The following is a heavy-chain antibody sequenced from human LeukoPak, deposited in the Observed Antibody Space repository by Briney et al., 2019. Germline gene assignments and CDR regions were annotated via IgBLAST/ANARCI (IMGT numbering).Heavy chain of an antibody. CDR2: IKEDGSER. CDR3: ARDGRSGYQLLYSLFYYYGMDV. D-gene: IGHD2-2*02. J-gene: IGHJ6*02. CDR1: AFIFSGHW. Sequence: GGSLRLSCEGSAFIFSGHWMNWVRQTPGKGLEWVASIKEDGSERQYVDSVKGRFTISRDNAKNSLYLQMNSLRAEDTAVYYCARDGRSGYQLLYSLFYYYGMDVWGQGTTVTVSS. V-gene: IGHV3-7*03.